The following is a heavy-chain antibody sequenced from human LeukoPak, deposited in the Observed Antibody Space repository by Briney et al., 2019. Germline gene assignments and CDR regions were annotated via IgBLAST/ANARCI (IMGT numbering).Heavy chain of an antibody. CDR1: GGTFSSYA. CDR3: ARAVAVAGNSDFDY. CDR2: IIPIFGTA. D-gene: IGHD6-19*01. Sequence: SVKVSCKASGGTFSSYAIGWVRQAPGQGLEWMGGIIPIFGTANYAQKFQGRVTITADESTSTAYMELSSLRSEDTAVYYCARAVAVAGNSDFDYWGQGTLVTVSS. J-gene: IGHJ4*02. V-gene: IGHV1-69*13.